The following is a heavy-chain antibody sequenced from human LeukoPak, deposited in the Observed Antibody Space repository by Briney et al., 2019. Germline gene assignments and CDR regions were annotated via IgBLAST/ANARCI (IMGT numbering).Heavy chain of an antibody. V-gene: IGHV1-69*05. CDR2: IIPIFGTA. D-gene: IGHD3-22*01. Sequence: GASVKVSCKASGGTFSSYAISWVRQAPGQGLEWMGGIIPIFGTANYAQKFQGRVTITTDESTSTAYMELSSLRSEDTAVYYCARDQYYYDSSGYYSNGYFDYWGQGTLVTVSS. CDR1: GGTFSSYA. J-gene: IGHJ4*02. CDR3: ARDQYYYDSSGYYSNGYFDY.